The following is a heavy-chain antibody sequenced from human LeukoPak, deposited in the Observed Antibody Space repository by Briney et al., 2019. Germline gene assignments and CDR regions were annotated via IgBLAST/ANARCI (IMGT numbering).Heavy chain of an antibody. CDR3: ARDHPMVRGAGGFDP. J-gene: IGHJ5*02. D-gene: IGHD3-10*01. CDR2: LYYGGNT. CDR1: GDSINSRSYY. Sequence: PSETLSLTCTVSGDSINSRSYYWDWIRQPPGKGLEWIGNLYYGGNTHYNPSLKSRVTISADTSKNQLSLKLSSVTAADTAVYYCARDHPMVRGAGGFDPWGQGTLVTVSS. V-gene: IGHV4-39*07.